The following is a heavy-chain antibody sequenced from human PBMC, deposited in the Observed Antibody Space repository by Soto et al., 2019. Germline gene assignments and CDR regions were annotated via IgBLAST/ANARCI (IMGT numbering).Heavy chain of an antibody. CDR1: GYTLTSYS. CDR3: VIERSGKHQDLFDI. V-gene: IGHV1-46*01. Sequence: ASVKVSCKASGYTLTSYSMHWVRQAPGQGLEWMGIINPSGGSTSYAQKFQGRVTMTSDTSTSTVYMELSSLRSEDTAVYYCVIERSGKHQDLFDIWSQGTMVTVSS. CDR2: INPSGGST. J-gene: IGHJ3*02. D-gene: IGHD1-1*01.